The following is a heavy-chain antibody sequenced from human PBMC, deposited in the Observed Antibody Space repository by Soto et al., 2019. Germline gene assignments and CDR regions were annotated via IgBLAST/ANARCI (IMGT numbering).Heavy chain of an antibody. Sequence: GGSLRLSCAASGFTFSSYSMNWVRQAPGKGLEWVSYISSSSSTIYYADSVKGRFTISRDNAKNSLYLQMNSLRDEDTAVYYCARDKTYYDSSGYYFYYFDYWGQGTLVTVSS. J-gene: IGHJ4*02. CDR1: GFTFSSYS. D-gene: IGHD3-22*01. CDR3: ARDKTYYDSSGYYFYYFDY. V-gene: IGHV3-48*02. CDR2: ISSSSSTI.